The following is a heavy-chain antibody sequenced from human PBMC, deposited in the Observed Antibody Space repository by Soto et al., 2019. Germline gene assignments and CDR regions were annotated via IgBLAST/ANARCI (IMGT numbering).Heavy chain of an antibody. Sequence: QVQLVESGGGVVQPGRSLRLSCVASGFGFSFYGMHWVRQAPGKGLEWVAVISDDGNDKYYGDSVKGRFTISRDNSANTLFLQMNGLREEDTAVYYCAKAVVDYSDSSGYFSDFDYWGQGTLVSVSS. D-gene: IGHD3-22*01. V-gene: IGHV3-30*18. J-gene: IGHJ4*02. CDR2: ISDDGNDK. CDR3: AKAVVDYSDSSGYFSDFDY. CDR1: GFGFSFYG.